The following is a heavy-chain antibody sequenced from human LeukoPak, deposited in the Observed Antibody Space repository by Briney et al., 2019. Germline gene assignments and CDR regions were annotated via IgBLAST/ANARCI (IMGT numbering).Heavy chain of an antibody. CDR2: ISGSGGST. CDR1: GFTFSSYA. CDR3: AKGVVESYYDILTGYAAVDY. V-gene: IGHV3-23*01. J-gene: IGHJ4*02. D-gene: IGHD3-9*01. Sequence: GGSLRLSCAASGFTFSSYAMSWVRQAPGKGLEWVSAISGSGGSTYYAYSVKGRFTISRDNSRNTLYLQMNSLRAEDTAVYYCAKGVVESYYDILTGYAAVDYWGQGTLVTVSS.